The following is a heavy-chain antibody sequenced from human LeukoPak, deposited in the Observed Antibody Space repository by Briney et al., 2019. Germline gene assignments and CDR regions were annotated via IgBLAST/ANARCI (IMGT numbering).Heavy chain of an antibody. D-gene: IGHD5-18*01. CDR2: IIPIFGTA. V-gene: IGHV1-69*13. Sequence: SVKVSCKASGGTFSSYAISWVRQAPGQGLEWMGGIIPIFGTANYAQKFQGRVTITADESTSTAYMELSSLRSEDAAVYYCARAHSYGYICDYWGQGTLVTVSS. J-gene: IGHJ4*02. CDR3: ARAHSYGYICDY. CDR1: GGTFSSYA.